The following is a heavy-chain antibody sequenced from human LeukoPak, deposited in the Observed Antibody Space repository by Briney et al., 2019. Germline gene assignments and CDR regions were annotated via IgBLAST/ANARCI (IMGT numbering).Heavy chain of an antibody. D-gene: IGHD2-8*01. CDR1: GFSLSSFQ. Sequence: GGSLRLSCAASGFSLSSFQMNWVRQAPGKGLEWISYISDSGTTEYYADSVEGRFTISRDNAKNSLYLQMNSLTGEDTALYYCARDGTTNRYNWFDSWGQGTLVTVSS. V-gene: IGHV3-48*03. J-gene: IGHJ5*01. CDR3: ARDGTTNRYNWFDS. CDR2: ISDSGTTE.